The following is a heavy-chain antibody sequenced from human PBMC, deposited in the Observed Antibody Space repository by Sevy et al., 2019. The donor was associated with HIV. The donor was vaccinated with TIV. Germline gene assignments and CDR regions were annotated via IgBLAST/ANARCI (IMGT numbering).Heavy chain of an antibody. CDR3: ATAQGVLLWFGEFPL. CDR2: LSYDGNDK. Sequence: GGSLRLSCAASAFTFSSYAMHWVRRAPGKGLEWVAVLSYDGNDKDYADSVKGRFTISRDNSKNTLYLQMNSLRIEDTAVYYCATAQGVLLWFGEFPLWGPGTLVTVSS. V-gene: IGHV3-30*04. J-gene: IGHJ4*02. D-gene: IGHD3-10*01. CDR1: AFTFSSYA.